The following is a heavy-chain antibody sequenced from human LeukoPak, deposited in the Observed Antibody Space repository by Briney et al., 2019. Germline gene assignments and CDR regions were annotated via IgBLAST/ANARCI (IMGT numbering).Heavy chain of an antibody. CDR2: IIPIFGTA. V-gene: IGHV1-69*06. Sequence: GSSVKVSCKASGGTFSSYAISWVRQAPGQGLEWMGGIIPIFGTANYAQKFQGRVTITADKSTSTAYMELSSLRSEDTAVYYCARGLQQQLGRWFDPWGQGTLVTVSS. CDR3: ARGLQQQLGRWFDP. D-gene: IGHD6-13*01. CDR1: GGTFSSYA. J-gene: IGHJ5*02.